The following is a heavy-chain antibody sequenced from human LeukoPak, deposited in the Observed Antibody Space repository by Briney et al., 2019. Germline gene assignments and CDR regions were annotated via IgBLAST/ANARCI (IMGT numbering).Heavy chain of an antibody. CDR3: ARPDCSSTSCYTIDY. CDR2: ISSNGGST. J-gene: IGHJ4*02. V-gene: IGHV3-64*01. D-gene: IGHD2-2*02. Sequence: GGSLRLSCAASGFTFSNYAMHWVRQTPGKGLEYVSAISSNGGSTYYANSVKGRFTISRDNSKNTLYLQMGSLRAEDMAVYYRARPDCSSTSCYTIDYWGQGTLVTVSS. CDR1: GFTFSNYA.